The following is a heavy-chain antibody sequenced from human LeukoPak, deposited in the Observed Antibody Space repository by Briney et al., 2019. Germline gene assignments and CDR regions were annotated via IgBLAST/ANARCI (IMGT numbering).Heavy chain of an antibody. V-gene: IGHV1-69*04. J-gene: IGHJ4*02. CDR3: ARGGYSSSRPFDY. D-gene: IGHD6-6*01. Sequence: RASVKVSCKASGGTFSSYAISWVRQAPGQGLEWMGRIIPILGIANYAQKFQGRVTITADKSTSTAYMELSSLRSEDTAVYYCARGGYSSSRPFDYWGQGTLVTVSS. CDR2: IIPILGIA. CDR1: GGTFSSYA.